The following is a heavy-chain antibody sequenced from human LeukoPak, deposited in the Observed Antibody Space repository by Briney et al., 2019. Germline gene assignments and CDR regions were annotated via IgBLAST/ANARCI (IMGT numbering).Heavy chain of an antibody. V-gene: IGHV4-39*01. D-gene: IGHD1-14*01. CDR1: GGSISSSSYY. CDR2: IYFSGST. J-gene: IGHJ4*02. CDR3: ARSGRRGLTPTD. Sequence: SETLSLTCTVSGGSISSSSYYWGWIRQPPGKGLEWIGSIYFSGSTYYNPSLKSRVTISVDTSKNQFSLKLSSVTAADTAVYYCARSGRRGLTPTDWGQGTLVTVSS.